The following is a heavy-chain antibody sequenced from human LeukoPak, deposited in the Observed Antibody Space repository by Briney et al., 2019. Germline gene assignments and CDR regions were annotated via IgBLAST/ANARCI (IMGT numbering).Heavy chain of an antibody. CDR1: GGSFSGYY. CDR3: ARAGYSSGWYMFDFDY. V-gene: IGHV4-34*01. Sequence: SETLSLTCAVYGGSFSGYYWSWIRQPPGKGLEWIGEINHSGSTNYNPSLKSRVTISVDTSKNQFSLKLSSVTAADTAVYYRARAGYSSGWYMFDFDYWGQGTLVTVSS. CDR2: INHSGST. D-gene: IGHD6-19*01. J-gene: IGHJ4*02.